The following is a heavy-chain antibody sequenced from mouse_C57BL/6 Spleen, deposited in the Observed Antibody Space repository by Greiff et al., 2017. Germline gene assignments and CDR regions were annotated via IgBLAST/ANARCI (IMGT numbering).Heavy chain of an antibody. Sequence: VQLQQSGAELVRPGTSVKMSCKASGYTFTNYWIGWAKPRPGHGLEWIGDIYPGGGYTNYNEKFKGKATLTADKSSSTAYMQFSSLTSEDSAIYYCARCTTAYYFDYWGQGTTLTVSS. D-gene: IGHD1-2*01. J-gene: IGHJ2*01. V-gene: IGHV1-63*01. CDR1: GYTFTNYW. CDR3: ARCTTAYYFDY. CDR2: IYPGGGYT.